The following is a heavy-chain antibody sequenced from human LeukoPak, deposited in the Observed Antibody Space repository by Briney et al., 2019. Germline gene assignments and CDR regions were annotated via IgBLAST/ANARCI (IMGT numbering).Heavy chain of an antibody. V-gene: IGHV4-59*08. J-gene: IGHJ4*02. CDR1: GGSISSYY. Sequence: SETLSLTCSVSGGSISSYYWSWIRHPPGKGLEWIGYIYYSGSTNYNPSLKSRVTISVDTSKNQFSLILSSVTAADTAVYYCARHIGTTSSGYYSYWGQGTLVTVSS. D-gene: IGHD3-22*01. CDR2: IYYSGST. CDR3: ARHIGTTSSGYYSY.